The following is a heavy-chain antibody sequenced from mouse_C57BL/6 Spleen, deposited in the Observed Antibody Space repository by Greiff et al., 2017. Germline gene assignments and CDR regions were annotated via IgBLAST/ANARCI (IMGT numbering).Heavy chain of an antibody. J-gene: IGHJ2*01. Sequence: EVKLVESGGGLVKPGGSLKLSCAASGFTFSDYGMHWVRQAPEKGLEWVAYISSGSSTIYYADTVKGRFTISRDNAKNTLFLQMTSLRSEDTAMYYCARSYDYLYYFDYWGQGTTLTVSS. V-gene: IGHV5-17*01. CDR1: GFTFSDYG. CDR2: ISSGSSTI. D-gene: IGHD2-4*01. CDR3: ARSYDYLYYFDY.